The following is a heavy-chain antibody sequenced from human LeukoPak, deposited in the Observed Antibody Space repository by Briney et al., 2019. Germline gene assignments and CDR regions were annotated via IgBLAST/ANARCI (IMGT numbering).Heavy chain of an antibody. D-gene: IGHD3-22*01. V-gene: IGHV4-4*02. CDR1: GGSISSSNW. CDR2: IYHSGST. CDR3: ARVYYDSSGPFWYFDL. Sequence: PSGTLSLTCAVSGGSISSSNWWSWVRQPPGKGLEWIGEIYHSGSTNYNPSLKSRVTISVDKSKNQFSLKLSSVTAADTAVYYCARVYYDSSGPFWYFDLWGRGTLVTVSS. J-gene: IGHJ2*01.